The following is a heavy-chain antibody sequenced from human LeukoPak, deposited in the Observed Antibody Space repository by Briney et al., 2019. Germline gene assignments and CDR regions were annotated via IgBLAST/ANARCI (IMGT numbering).Heavy chain of an antibody. V-gene: IGHV3-64*01. CDR3: ARKYCSSTGCSMDV. CDR2: ISSNGGST. J-gene: IGHJ6*03. Sequence: GGSLRLSCAASGFTFSSYAMHWVRQAPGKGLEYVSAISSNGGSTYYANSVKGRFTISRDNSKNTLYLQMGSLRAEDMAVYYCARKYCSSTGCSMDVWGKGTTVTVSS. D-gene: IGHD2-2*01. CDR1: GFTFSSYA.